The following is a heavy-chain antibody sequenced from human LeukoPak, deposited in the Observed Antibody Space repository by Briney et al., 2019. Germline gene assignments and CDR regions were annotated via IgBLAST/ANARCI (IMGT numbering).Heavy chain of an antibody. CDR1: GFSLSNYG. CDR2: ISGSGGST. J-gene: IGHJ4*02. V-gene: IGHV3-23*01. Sequence: GGSLRLSCAASGFSLSNYGVSWVRQAPGKGLEWVSAISGSGGSTYYADSVKGRFTISRDNSKNTLYLQMNSLRAEDTAVYYCAKLLYYYDSSQPYWGQGTLVTVSS. CDR3: AKLLYYYDSSQPY. D-gene: IGHD3-22*01.